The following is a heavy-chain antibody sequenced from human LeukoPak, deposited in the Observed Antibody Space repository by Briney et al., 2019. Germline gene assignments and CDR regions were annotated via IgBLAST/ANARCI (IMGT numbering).Heavy chain of an antibody. CDR1: GYTFTSYG. CDR3: ARDQNDYGDYRDY. Sequence: ASVKVSCKASGYTFTSYGISWVRQAPGQGLEWMGWISAYNGNTNYAQKLQGRVTMTTDTSTSTAYKELRSLRSDDTAVYYCARDQNDYGDYRDYWGQGTLVTVSS. V-gene: IGHV1-18*01. CDR2: ISAYNGNT. D-gene: IGHD4-17*01. J-gene: IGHJ4*02.